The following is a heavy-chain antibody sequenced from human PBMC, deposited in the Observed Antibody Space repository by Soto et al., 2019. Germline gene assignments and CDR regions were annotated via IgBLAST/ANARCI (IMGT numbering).Heavy chain of an antibody. Sequence: QVQLQESGPGLVRPSETLSLTCTVSGGSISGYYWRWIRQPPGKGLEWIGYIYYSGTTSYNPSLNSRVTMSVDTSKNQFSLKVNSVTAADTAVYYCARESYYGSGATVVAYWGQGTLVTVSS. D-gene: IGHD3-10*01. CDR3: ARESYYGSGATVVAY. V-gene: IGHV4-59*01. CDR1: GGSISGYY. CDR2: IYYSGTT. J-gene: IGHJ4*02.